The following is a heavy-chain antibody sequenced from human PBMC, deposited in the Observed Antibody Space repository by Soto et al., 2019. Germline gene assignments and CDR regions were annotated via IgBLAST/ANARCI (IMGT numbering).Heavy chain of an antibody. J-gene: IGHJ5*02. CDR1: GYTFSSYG. Sequence: ASVKVSCKASGYTFSSYGISWVRQAPGQGLEWMGWISAYNGNTNYAQKLQGRVTMTTDTSTSTAYMELRSLRSDDTAVYYCARDPLWFGNPTPFSWGQGTLVTVSS. D-gene: IGHD3-10*01. V-gene: IGHV1-18*01. CDR3: ARDPLWFGNPTPFS. CDR2: ISAYNGNT.